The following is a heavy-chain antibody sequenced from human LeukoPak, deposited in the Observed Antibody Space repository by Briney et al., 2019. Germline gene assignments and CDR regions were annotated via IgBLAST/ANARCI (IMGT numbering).Heavy chain of an antibody. V-gene: IGHV1-2*02. J-gene: IGHJ4*02. CDR1: GCTFTGYY. CDR3: AREGTITMVIDY. Sequence: GASVKVSCKASGCTFTGYYMHWVRQAPGQGLERMGWINPNSGGTNYAQKFQGRVTMTRDTSISTAYMELSRLRSDDTAVYYCAREGTITMVIDYWGQGTLVTVSS. CDR2: INPNSGGT. D-gene: IGHD3-10*01.